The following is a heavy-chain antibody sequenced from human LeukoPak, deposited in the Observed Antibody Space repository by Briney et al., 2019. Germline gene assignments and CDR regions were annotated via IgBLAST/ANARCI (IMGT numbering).Heavy chain of an antibody. J-gene: IGHJ4*02. Sequence: GGSLRLSCVASGFRFSGYAIHWVRQAPGKGLEWVALISYNGGRKDYADSVKGRFTIDRDNYKNTVYLQMNSLRPEDTAIYFCARQEARNYYYEGLDYWGQGNLVTVSS. D-gene: IGHD3-22*01. CDR2: ISYNGGRK. V-gene: IGHV3-30*04. CDR1: GFRFSGYA. CDR3: ARQEARNYYYEGLDY.